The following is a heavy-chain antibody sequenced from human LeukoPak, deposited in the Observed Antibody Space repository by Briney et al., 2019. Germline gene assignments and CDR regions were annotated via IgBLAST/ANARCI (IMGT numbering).Heavy chain of an antibody. CDR3: AGSWYVVVPVYYYYMDV. CDR2: IIPIFGTA. V-gene: IGHV1-69*13. Sequence: ASVKVSCKASGGTFSSYAISWVRQAPGQGLEWMGGIIPIFGTANYAQKFQGRVTITADESTSTAYMELSSLRSEDTAVYYCAGSWYVVVPVYYYYMDVWGKGTTGTVSS. CDR1: GGTFSSYA. J-gene: IGHJ6*03. D-gene: IGHD2-2*01.